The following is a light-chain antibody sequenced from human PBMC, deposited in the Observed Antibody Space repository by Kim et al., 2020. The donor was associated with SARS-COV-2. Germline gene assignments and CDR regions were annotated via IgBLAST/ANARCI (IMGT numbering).Light chain of an antibody. Sequence: SVSPGQTASITCSGDKLGDKYACWYQQKPGQSPVLVIYQDIKRPSGIPERFSGSNSGNTATLTISGTQAMDEADYYCQAWDSSTGVFGGGTQLTVL. CDR3: QAWDSSTGV. J-gene: IGLJ3*02. CDR2: QDI. CDR1: KLGDKY. V-gene: IGLV3-1*01.